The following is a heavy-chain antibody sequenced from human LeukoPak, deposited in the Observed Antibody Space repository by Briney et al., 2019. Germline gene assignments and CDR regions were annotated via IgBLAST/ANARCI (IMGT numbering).Heavy chain of an antibody. Sequence: PGGSLRLSCAASGFTFSSYSMNWVRQAPGKGLEWVSYISSSSSTIYYADSVKGRFTVSRDNAKNSLYLQMNSLRAEDTAVYYCASPGRYSSSWAGQLWGQGTLVTVSS. D-gene: IGHD6-13*01. J-gene: IGHJ4*02. V-gene: IGHV3-48*01. CDR3: ASPGRYSSSWAGQL. CDR1: GFTFSSYS. CDR2: ISSSSSTI.